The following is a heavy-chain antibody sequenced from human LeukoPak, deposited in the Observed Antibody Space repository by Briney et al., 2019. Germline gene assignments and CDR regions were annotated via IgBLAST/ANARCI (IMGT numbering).Heavy chain of an antibody. V-gene: IGHV1-46*01. J-gene: IGHJ4*02. Sequence: ASVKVSCKAFGYTFTSNYMHWVRQAPGQGPEWMGVISPSGGSTTYAQKFQGRVTLTRDMSTSTDYLELSSLRSEDTAVFYCARETDSTLFDYWGQGTLVTVSS. D-gene: IGHD2-2*01. CDR2: ISPSGGST. CDR1: GYTFTSNY. CDR3: ARETDSTLFDY.